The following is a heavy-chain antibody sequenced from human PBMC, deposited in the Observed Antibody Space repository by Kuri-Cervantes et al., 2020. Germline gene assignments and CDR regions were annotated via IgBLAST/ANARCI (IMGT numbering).Heavy chain of an antibody. Sequence: GSLRLSCAVYGGTFDGYYWTWVRQPPGKGLEWIGEVNHGGNTIYKPSLKSRVTISLDTSKNQFSLRLISVTAADTAVYYCARHSGSYDYWGQGTLVTVSS. CDR2: VNHGGNT. CDR1: GGTFDGYY. J-gene: IGHJ4*02. D-gene: IGHD1-26*01. V-gene: IGHV4-34*01. CDR3: ARHSGSYDY.